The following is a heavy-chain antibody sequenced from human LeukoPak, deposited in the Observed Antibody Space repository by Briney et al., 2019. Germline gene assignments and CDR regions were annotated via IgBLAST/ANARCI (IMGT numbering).Heavy chain of an antibody. CDR3: ARASEDYDSSGWTGYYYMDV. D-gene: IGHD3-22*01. CDR1: GGSISSYY. J-gene: IGHJ6*03. V-gene: IGHV4-4*07. CDR2: IYTSGST. Sequence: SETLSLTCTVSGGSISSYYWSWIRQPAGKGLEWIGRIYTSGSTNYNPSHKSRVTMSVDTSKNQFSLKLSSVTAADTAVYYCARASEDYDSSGWTGYYYMDVWGKGTTVTVSS.